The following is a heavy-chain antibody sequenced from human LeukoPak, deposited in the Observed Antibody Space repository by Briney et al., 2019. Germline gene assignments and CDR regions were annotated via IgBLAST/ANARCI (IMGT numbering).Heavy chain of an antibody. CDR3: AKVAGSASYYNGFDS. V-gene: IGHV3-23*01. CDR1: GFTFNNNA. J-gene: IGHJ4*02. CDR2: ISGSGGSA. Sequence: PGGSLRLSCAASGFTFNNNAMSWVRQAPGKGLEWVSGISGSGGSAYYADSVKGRFTISRDISKDTLYLGMNSLRAEDTAVYYCAKVAGSASYYNGFDSWGQGALVTVSS. D-gene: IGHD3-10*01.